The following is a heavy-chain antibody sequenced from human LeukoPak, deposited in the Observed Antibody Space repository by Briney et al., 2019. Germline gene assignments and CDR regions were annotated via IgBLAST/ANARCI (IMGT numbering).Heavy chain of an antibody. Sequence: PSETLSLTCTVSGGSISSSSYYWGWIRQPPGKGLEWIGSIYYSGSTYYNPSLKSRVTISVDTSKNQFSLKLSSVTAADTAVYYCARRKGYYYGSGNAFDIWGQGTMVTVSS. CDR2: IYYSGST. CDR1: GGSISSSSYY. J-gene: IGHJ3*02. CDR3: ARRKGYYYGSGNAFDI. V-gene: IGHV4-39*01. D-gene: IGHD3-10*01.